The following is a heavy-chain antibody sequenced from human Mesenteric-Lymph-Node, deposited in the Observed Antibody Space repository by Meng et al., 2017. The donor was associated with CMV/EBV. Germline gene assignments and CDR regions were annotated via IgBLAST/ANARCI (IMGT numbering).Heavy chain of an antibody. Sequence: SVKVSCKASGDTFRSYAISWVRQAPGQGLEWMGGIIPILGTSKNAQKFQDRVTVTTDESTSTVYMELSGLSSEDTAVYYCARAGIHRDIVVVPTAIHDSFDIWGQGTLVTVSS. D-gene: IGHD2-2*02. J-gene: IGHJ3*02. CDR2: IIPILGTS. CDR3: ARAGIHRDIVVVPTAIHDSFDI. CDR1: GDTFRSYA. V-gene: IGHV1-69*05.